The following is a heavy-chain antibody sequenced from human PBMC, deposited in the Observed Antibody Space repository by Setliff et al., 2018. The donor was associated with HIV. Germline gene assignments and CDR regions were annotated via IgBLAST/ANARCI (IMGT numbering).Heavy chain of an antibody. J-gene: IGHJ6*02. CDR2: IWYDGSNK. CDR3: AKDHRPGDSSGYYYYGIDV. CDR1: GFSFSTYG. Sequence: RLSCAASGFSFSTYGIHWVRQAPGKGLEWVAVIWYDGSNKDYADSVKGRFTISRDNSKNTVYLQMNRLRAEDTAVYYCAKDHRPGDSSGYYYYGIDVWGQGTTVTVSS. V-gene: IGHV3-33*06. D-gene: IGHD6-19*01.